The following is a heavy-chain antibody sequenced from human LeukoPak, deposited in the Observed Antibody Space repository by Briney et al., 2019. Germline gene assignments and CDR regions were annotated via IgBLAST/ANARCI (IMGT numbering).Heavy chain of an antibody. J-gene: IGHJ4*02. D-gene: IGHD3-22*01. Sequence: GGSLRLSCPASGFTFSSYAMSWVRQAPGKGLEWVAVISYDGSNKYYADSVKGRFTISRDNSKNTLYLQMNSLRAEDTAVYYCAKDRRHRYYYDSSGYNCFDYWGQGTLVTVSS. CDR1: GFTFSSYA. CDR3: AKDRRHRYYYDSSGYNCFDY. V-gene: IGHV3-30*18. CDR2: ISYDGSNK.